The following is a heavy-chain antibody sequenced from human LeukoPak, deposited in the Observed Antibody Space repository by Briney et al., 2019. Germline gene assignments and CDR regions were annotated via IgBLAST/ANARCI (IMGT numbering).Heavy chain of an antibody. J-gene: IGHJ4*02. Sequence: SGPTLVNPTQTLTLTCAFSGFSLSTSGMCVSWIRQPPGKALEWLARIDWDDDKYYSTSLKTRLTISKDTSKNQVVLTMTNMDPVDTATYYCVRSYYYGSRGYFFDYWGQGTLVTVSS. CDR2: IDWDDDK. CDR3: VRSYYYGSRGYFFDY. D-gene: IGHD3-22*01. CDR1: GFSLSTSGMC. V-gene: IGHV2-70*11.